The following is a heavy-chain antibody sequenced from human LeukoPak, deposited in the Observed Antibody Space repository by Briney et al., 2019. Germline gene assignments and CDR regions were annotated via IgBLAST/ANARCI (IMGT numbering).Heavy chain of an antibody. Sequence: SETLSLTCAVYGGSFSGYYWSWIRQPPGKGLEWIGEINHSGSTNYKSSLKSRVTLSVDPSKNQFSLKVTSVSAADTAVYYCARGLRDTSGWWGWFDPWGQGTLVSVSS. CDR1: GGSFSGYY. CDR3: ARGLRDTSGWWGWFDP. V-gene: IGHV4-34*01. J-gene: IGHJ5*02. CDR2: INHSGST. D-gene: IGHD6-19*01.